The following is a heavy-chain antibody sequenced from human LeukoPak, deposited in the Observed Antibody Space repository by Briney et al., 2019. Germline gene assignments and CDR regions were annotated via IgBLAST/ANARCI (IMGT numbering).Heavy chain of an antibody. D-gene: IGHD3-22*01. CDR3: AKDMHYDSSGYFDY. CDR1: GFTFDVYA. Sequence: GGSLTLSCAASGFTFDVYAMRWVRQAPGKGLEWVSGISWNSGSIGYADSVKGRFTISRDNDKNSLYLQMNSLRAEDTALYYCAKDMHYDSSGYFDYWGQGTLVTVSS. J-gene: IGHJ4*02. V-gene: IGHV3-9*01. CDR2: ISWNSGSI.